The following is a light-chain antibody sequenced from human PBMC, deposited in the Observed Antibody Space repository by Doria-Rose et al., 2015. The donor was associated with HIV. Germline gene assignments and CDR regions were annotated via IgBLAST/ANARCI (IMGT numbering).Light chain of an antibody. CDR3: QQYYGTPQT. CDR2: AAS. J-gene: IGKJ2*01. CDR1: PGIRNS. Sequence: DIQVTQSPSSLSASVGDRVTITCRASPGIRNSLAWYQQKPGKAPKLPVYAASTLESGVPSRFSGSGSGTDYTLTINSLQPEDFATYDGQQYYGTPQTCDQGTKMGIK. V-gene: IGKV1-NL1*01.